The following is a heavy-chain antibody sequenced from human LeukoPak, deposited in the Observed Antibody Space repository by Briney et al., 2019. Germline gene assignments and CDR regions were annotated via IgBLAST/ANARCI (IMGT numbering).Heavy chain of an antibody. J-gene: IGHJ4*02. CDR1: GGSISSYY. V-gene: IGHV4-59*01. D-gene: IGHD1-26*01. CDR3: ARERSGSYYDY. Sequence: SEALSLTCTVSGGSISSYYWSWIRQPPGKGLEWIGYIYYSGSTNYNPSLKSRVTISVDTSKNQFSLKLSSVTAADTAVYYCARERSGSYYDYWGQGTLVTVSS. CDR2: IYYSGST.